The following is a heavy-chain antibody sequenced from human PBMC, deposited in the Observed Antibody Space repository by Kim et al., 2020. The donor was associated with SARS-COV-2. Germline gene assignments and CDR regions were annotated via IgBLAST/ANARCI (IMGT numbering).Heavy chain of an antibody. J-gene: IGHJ4*02. V-gene: IGHV3-15*01. CDR3: TTRGPGFDY. Sequence: GTTDYAEPVKGRFTISRDDSKNTLYLQMNSLKTEDTAVYYCTTRGPGFDYWGQGTLVTVSS. CDR2: GTT.